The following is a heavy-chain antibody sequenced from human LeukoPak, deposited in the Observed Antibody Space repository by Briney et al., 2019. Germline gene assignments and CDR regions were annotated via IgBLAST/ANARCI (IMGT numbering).Heavy chain of an antibody. V-gene: IGHV1-18*04. Sequence: ASVKVSCKASGYTFTSYYMHWVRQAPGQGLEWMGWISAYNGNTNYAQKLQGRVTMTTDTSTSTAYMELRSLRSDDTAVYYCARVVPLAAAGAESDWFDPWGQGTLVTVSS. CDR2: ISAYNGNT. CDR1: GYTFTSYY. J-gene: IGHJ5*02. D-gene: IGHD6-13*01. CDR3: ARVVPLAAAGAESDWFDP.